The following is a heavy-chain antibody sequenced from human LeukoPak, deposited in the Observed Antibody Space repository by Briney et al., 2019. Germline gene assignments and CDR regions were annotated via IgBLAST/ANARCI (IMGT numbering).Heavy chain of an antibody. CDR2: MNPNSGNT. CDR1: GYTSTSYD. J-gene: IGHJ5*02. Sequence: ASVKVSCKASGYTSTSYDINWVRQATGQGLERMGWMNPNSGNTGYAQKFQGRVTMTRNTSISTAYMELSSLRSEDTAVYYCARVHRWLQFRWFDPWGQGTLVTVSS. D-gene: IGHD5-24*01. CDR3: ARVHRWLQFRWFDP. V-gene: IGHV1-8*01.